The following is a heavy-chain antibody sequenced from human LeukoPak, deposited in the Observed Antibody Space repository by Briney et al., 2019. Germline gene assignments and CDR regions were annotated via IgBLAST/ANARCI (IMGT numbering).Heavy chain of an antibody. V-gene: IGHV3-7*01. J-gene: IGHJ4*02. CDR3: ARWGRQLFYFDS. D-gene: IGHD3-16*01. CDR1: GFTFSRYW. Sequence: PGGSLRLSCAASGFTFSRYWMSWVRQAPGKGLEWVANIKQDGSEKYYVDSVKGRFTISRDNAKNSLYLQMNSLRAEDTAVYYCARWGRQLFYFDSWGQGTLVTVSS. CDR2: IKQDGSEK.